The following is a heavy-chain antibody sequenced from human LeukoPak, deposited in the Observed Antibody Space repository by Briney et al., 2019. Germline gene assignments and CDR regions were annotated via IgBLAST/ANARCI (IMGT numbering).Heavy chain of an antibody. CDR1: GYAFTTYG. CDR2: ISAYNGDT. Sequence: ASVKVSCKASGYAFTTYGINWVRHAPGQGLEWMGWISAYNGDTNYAQNVQGRVTMSTDTSTSTAYMELRSLRSDDTAVYYCARDLIAARPGWFDPWGQGTLVTVSS. J-gene: IGHJ5*02. V-gene: IGHV1-18*01. D-gene: IGHD6-6*01. CDR3: ARDLIAARPGWFDP.